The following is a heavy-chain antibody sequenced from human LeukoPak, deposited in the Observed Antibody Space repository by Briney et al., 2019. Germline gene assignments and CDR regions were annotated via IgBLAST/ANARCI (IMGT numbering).Heavy chain of an antibody. CDR2: ISYDGSNK. Sequence: PGRSLRLSCAASGFTFSSYAMHWVRQAPGEGLEWVAVISYDGSNKYYADSVKGRFTISRDNSKNTLYLQMNSLRAEDTAVYYCASEGYGYWGQGTLVTVSP. J-gene: IGHJ4*02. D-gene: IGHD5-18*01. CDR1: GFTFSSYA. CDR3: ASEGYGY. V-gene: IGHV3-30*01.